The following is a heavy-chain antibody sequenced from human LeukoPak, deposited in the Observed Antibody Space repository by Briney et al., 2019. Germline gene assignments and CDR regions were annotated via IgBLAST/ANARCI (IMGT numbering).Heavy chain of an antibody. CDR3: ARGGSGSYFDY. J-gene: IGHJ4*02. CDR2: ISYDGSNK. D-gene: IGHD1-26*01. V-gene: IGHV3-30*04. Sequence: GGSLRLSCAASGFTFSSYAMHWVRQAPGKGLEWVAVISYDGSNKYYADSVKGQFTISRDNSKSTLYLQMNSLRAEDTAVYYCARGGSGSYFDYWGQGTLVTVSS. CDR1: GFTFSSYA.